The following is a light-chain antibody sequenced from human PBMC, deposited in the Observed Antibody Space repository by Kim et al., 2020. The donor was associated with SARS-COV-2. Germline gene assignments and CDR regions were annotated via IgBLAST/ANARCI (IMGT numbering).Light chain of an antibody. V-gene: IGKV3-15*01. J-gene: IGKJ4*01. CDR2: DAS. CDR3: QQHSNEWPLT. Sequence: SPGERATLSCRASQSVSSNLAWYQQKPGQPPRLLIYDASTRATGIPVRFSGSGSGTEFTLTISSLQSEDFAVYYCQQHSNEWPLTFGGGTKVDIK. CDR1: QSVSSN.